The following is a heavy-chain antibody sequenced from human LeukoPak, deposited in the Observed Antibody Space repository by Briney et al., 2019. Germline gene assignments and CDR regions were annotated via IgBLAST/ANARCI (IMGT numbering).Heavy chain of an antibody. J-gene: IGHJ4*02. D-gene: IGHD2-21*02. CDR3: ARAGSAYCGGDCYPGY. CDR1: GFTFSSYS. CDR2: ISSSSGYI. Sequence: PGGSLRLSCAASGFTFSSYSMNWVRQAPGKGLEWVSSISSSSGYIYYADSVKGRFTISRDNAKNSLYLQMNSLRAEDTAVYYCARAGSAYCGGDCYPGYWGQGTLVTVSS. V-gene: IGHV3-21*01.